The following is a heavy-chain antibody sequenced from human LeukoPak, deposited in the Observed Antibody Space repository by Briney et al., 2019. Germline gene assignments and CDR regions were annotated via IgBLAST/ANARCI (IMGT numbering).Heavy chain of an antibody. CDR3: ARSNQADDY. CDR1: GFTFSSYW. D-gene: IGHD1-14*01. V-gene: IGHV3-74*01. J-gene: IGHJ4*02. Sequence: GGSLRLSCAASGFTFSSYWMHWVRQVPGKGLVWVARINPGGSSITYADSVKGRFTISRDNAKNTLYLQMGSLRAGDTGVYYCARSNQADDYWGQGTLVTVSS. CDR2: INPGGSSI.